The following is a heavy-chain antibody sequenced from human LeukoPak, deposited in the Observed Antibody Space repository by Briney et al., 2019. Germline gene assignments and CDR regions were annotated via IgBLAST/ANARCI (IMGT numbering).Heavy chain of an antibody. CDR2: IWYDGSNK. CDR3: ASGESSGPGGDY. CDR1: GFAFSNYG. V-gene: IGHV3-33*01. J-gene: IGHJ4*02. Sequence: PGRSLRLSCAASGFAFSNYGMHWVRQAPGKGLEWVAVIWYDGSNKYYTDSVKGRFTISRDNSKNTLYLQMNSLRAEDTAVYYCASGESSGPGGDYWGQGTLVTVSS. D-gene: IGHD3-22*01.